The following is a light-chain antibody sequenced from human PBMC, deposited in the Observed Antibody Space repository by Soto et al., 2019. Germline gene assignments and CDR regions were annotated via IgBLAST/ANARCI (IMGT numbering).Light chain of an antibody. J-gene: IGKJ1*01. CDR2: AAS. CDR3: QQYFEWPPMT. CDR1: QGISNY. V-gene: IGKV1-27*01. Sequence: DIQMTQSPSSLSASVGGRVTITCRASQGISNYLAWYQQKPGKVPKLLIYAASTLQSGVPSRFSGSGSGTEFTLTISSLRSEDSAIYYCQQYFEWPPMTFGQGTKVEI.